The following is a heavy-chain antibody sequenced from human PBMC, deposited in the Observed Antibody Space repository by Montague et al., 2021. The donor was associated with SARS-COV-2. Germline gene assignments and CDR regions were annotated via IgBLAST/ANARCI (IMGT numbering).Heavy chain of an antibody. CDR1: GTSFSGYY. D-gene: IGHD3-3*01. CDR2: INHGGST. J-gene: IGHJ5*02. CDR3: ARQAFSRITIFGVVISEGWFDP. V-gene: IGHV4-34*01. Sequence: SETLSLTCAVHGTSFSGYYWNWIRQPPGKGLEWIGEINHGGSTKYSPSLKSRLTISADTSKNQFSLKLTSVAAADTAVYYCARQAFSRITIFGVVISEGWFDPWGQGTLVTVSS.